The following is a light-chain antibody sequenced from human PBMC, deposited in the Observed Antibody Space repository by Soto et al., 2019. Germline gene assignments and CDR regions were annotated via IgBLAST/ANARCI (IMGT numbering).Light chain of an antibody. Sequence: QSLLTQPASVSGSPGQSITISCTGTISDVGGYNYVSWYQQHPGKAPKLMIYEVSNRPSGVSNRFSGSKYGNTASLTISGLQAEDEADYYCSSYTSSSTLAAFGTGTKVTVL. CDR1: ISDVGGYNY. J-gene: IGLJ1*01. CDR3: SSYTSSSTLAA. V-gene: IGLV2-14*01. CDR2: EVS.